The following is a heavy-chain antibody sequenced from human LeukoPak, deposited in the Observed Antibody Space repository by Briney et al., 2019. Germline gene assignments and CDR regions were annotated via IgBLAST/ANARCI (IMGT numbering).Heavy chain of an antibody. V-gene: IGHV5-51*01. CDR2: IYPRDSDT. J-gene: IGHJ1*01. CDR3: ARRRLNMVRGERAEYFQR. D-gene: IGHD3-10*01. CDR1: GYSFTSYW. Sequence: GESLEISCKGSGYSFTSYWIGWVRQMPGEGLEWMGIIYPRDSDTSYSPSFQGPVTISADKSISTAYLQWSSLRASDTAMYYCARRRLNMVRGERAEYFQRWGQGPLVSVSS.